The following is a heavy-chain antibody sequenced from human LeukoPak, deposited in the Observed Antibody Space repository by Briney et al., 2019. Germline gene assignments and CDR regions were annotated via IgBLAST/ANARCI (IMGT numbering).Heavy chain of an antibody. D-gene: IGHD6-19*01. CDR3: ARAHSSGWNDPGWFDP. CDR2: IYYSGST. J-gene: IGHJ5*02. CDR1: GGSISSYY. Sequence: SETLSLTCTVSGGSISSYYWGWIRQPPGKGLEWIGYIYYSGSTNYNPSLKSRVTISVDTSKNQFSLKLSSVTAADTAVYYCARAHSSGWNDPGWFDPWGQGTLVTVSS. V-gene: IGHV4-59*01.